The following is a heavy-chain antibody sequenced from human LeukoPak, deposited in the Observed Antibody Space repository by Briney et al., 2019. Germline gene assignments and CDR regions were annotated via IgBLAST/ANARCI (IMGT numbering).Heavy chain of an antibody. CDR3: ARLCGGDCYRDY. Sequence: SETPSLTCTVSGGSISSSSYYWGWIRQPPGKGLEWIGSIYYSGSTYYNPSLKSRVTISVDTSKNQFSLKLSSVTAADTAVYYCARLCGGDCYRDYWGQGTLVTVSS. J-gene: IGHJ4*02. CDR1: GGSISSSSYY. D-gene: IGHD2-21*02. V-gene: IGHV4-39*01. CDR2: IYYSGST.